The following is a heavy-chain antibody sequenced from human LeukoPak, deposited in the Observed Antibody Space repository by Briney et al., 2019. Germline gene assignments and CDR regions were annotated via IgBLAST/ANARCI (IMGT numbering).Heavy chain of an antibody. Sequence: PGGPLRLSCAASGFTFSSYSMNWVRQAPGKGLEWVGRIKSKTDGGTTDYAAPVKGRFTISRDDSKNTLYLQMNSLKTEDTAVYYCTTLGDIVVVVAATAGDYWGQGTLVTVSS. CDR2: IKSKTDGGTT. D-gene: IGHD2-15*01. CDR3: TTLGDIVVVVAATAGDY. CDR1: GFTFSSYS. V-gene: IGHV3-15*01. J-gene: IGHJ4*02.